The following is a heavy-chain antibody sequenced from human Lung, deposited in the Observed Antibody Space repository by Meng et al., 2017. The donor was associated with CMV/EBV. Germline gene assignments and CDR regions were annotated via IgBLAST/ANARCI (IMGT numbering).Heavy chain of an antibody. V-gene: IGHV1-46*01. CDR3: ARVGNERTTIFGVVTKGAFDI. J-gene: IGHJ3*02. CDR2: INPSGGST. CDR1: GYTFTSYY. D-gene: IGHD3-3*01. Sequence: ASVKVSCKASGYTFTSYYMHWVRQAPGQGLEWMGIINPSGGSTSYAQKFQGRVTMTRDTSTSTVYMELSSLRSEDTAVYYCARVGNERTTIFGVVTKGAFDIWGQGTMVTVSS.